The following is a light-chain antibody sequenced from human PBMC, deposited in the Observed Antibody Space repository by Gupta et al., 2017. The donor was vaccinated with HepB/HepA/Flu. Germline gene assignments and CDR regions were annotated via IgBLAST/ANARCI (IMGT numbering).Light chain of an antibody. J-gene: IGKJ1*01. CDR1: QSISSY. V-gene: IGKV1-39*01. CDR3: QKSYGTPT. Sequence: DIHMTQSPSSLSASVGDRVTITCRASQSISSYLNWYQQKPGKAPKLLIYAAVSLQIGVPSRFSGSGSEADFTLTITSLQPEDFATYYCQKSYGTPTFGQGTKVEIK. CDR2: AAV.